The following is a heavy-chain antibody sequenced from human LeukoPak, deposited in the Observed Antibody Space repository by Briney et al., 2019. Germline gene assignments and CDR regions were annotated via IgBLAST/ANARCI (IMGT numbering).Heavy chain of an antibody. CDR2: IYYSGST. CDR3: ARVPYGDYVDY. V-gene: IGHV4-59*01. CDR1: GGSISSYY. Sequence: SETLSLTCTVSGGSISSYYWSWIRQPPGKGLEWIGYIYYSGSTSYNPSLKSRVTISVDTSKNQFSLKLSSVTAADTAVYYCARVPYGDYVDYWGQGTLVTVSS. D-gene: IGHD4-17*01. J-gene: IGHJ4*02.